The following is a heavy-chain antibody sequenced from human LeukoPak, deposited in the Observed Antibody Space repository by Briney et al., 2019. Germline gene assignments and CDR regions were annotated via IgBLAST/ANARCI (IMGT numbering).Heavy chain of an antibody. CDR2: INPNTGGT. CDR3: ARKGGAVLTGYHY. V-gene: IGHV1-2*02. CDR1: GYTFTDYY. Sequence: GASVKVSCKPSGYTFTDYYIHWVRQAPGQGLEWMGWINPNTGGTSYAQRFQGRVTMTRDTSISTAYMELSSLRSEDTAVFYCARKGGAVLTGYHYWGQGTLVTVSS. J-gene: IGHJ4*02. D-gene: IGHD3-9*01.